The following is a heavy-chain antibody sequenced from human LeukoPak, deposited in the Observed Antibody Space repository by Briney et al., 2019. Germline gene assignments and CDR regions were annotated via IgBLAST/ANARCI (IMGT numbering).Heavy chain of an antibody. CDR1: GFPFNSYW. J-gene: IGHJ4*02. Sequence: GSLRLSCAASGFPFNSYWMTWVRQAPGKGLEWIGEINHSGSTNYNPSLKSRVTISVDTSKNQFSLKLSSVTAADTAVYYCARAEWGFFDYWGQGTLVTVSS. CDR2: INHSGST. CDR3: ARAEWGFFDY. V-gene: IGHV4-34*01. D-gene: IGHD3-3*01.